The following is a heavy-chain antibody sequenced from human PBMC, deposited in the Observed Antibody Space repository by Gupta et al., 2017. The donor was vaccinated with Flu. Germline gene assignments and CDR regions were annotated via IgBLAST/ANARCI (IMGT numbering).Heavy chain of an antibody. J-gene: IGHJ4*02. CDR1: EFHFSSYS. D-gene: IGHD2-15*01. V-gene: IGHV3-21*01. Sequence: EVQLVESGGGMVMPGGSLGPYSQAPEFHFSSYSMTWARQAPGKGLEGVAVISSTVDHIVYADTVKGRFTISRDNGKDSLYLQMNSLGAGDTAVYYCARGCRGDTCSTRHLDDWGPGIQVTVSS. CDR2: ISSTVDHI. CDR3: ARGCRGDTCSTRHLDD.